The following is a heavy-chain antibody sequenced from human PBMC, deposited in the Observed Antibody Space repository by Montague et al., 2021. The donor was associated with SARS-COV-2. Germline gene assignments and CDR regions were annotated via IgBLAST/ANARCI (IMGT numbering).Heavy chain of an antibody. J-gene: IGHJ4*02. V-gene: IGHV3-23*01. CDR1: GFTFRHYD. CDR2: ISGGGDHT. Sequence: SLRLSCAASGFTFRHYDMRWFRQGPGKGLEWISSISGGGDHTYYVDSVEGRFTISRDNSKNMLFLQMNSLRAEDTALYYCAKDSVTVVRGIPDYWGQGTLVTVSS. D-gene: IGHD3-10*01. CDR3: AKDSVTVVRGIPDY.